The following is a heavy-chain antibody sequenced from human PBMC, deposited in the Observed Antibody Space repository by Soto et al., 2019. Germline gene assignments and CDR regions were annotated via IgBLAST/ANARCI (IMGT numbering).Heavy chain of an antibody. CDR1: GGSISSYY. CDR2: IYYSGST. V-gene: IGHV4-59*01. CDR3: ARVAGDYNYAGYHFDY. D-gene: IGHD3-3*01. Sequence: PSETLSLTCTVSGGSISSYYWSWIRQPPGKGLEWIGYIYYSGSTNYNPSLKSRVTISVDTSKNQFSLKLSSVTAADTAVYYCARVAGDYNYAGYHFDYWGQGTLVTVSS. J-gene: IGHJ4*02.